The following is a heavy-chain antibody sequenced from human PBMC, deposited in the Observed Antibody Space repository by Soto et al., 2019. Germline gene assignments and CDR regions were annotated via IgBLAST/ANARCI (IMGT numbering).Heavy chain of an antibody. CDR3: AREEGYYYDSSGYPFDY. J-gene: IGHJ4*02. D-gene: IGHD3-22*01. CDR1: GGTFSSYT. Sequence: SVKVSCKASGGTFSSYTISCVRQAPGQGFEWMGRIIPILGIANYAQKFQGRVTITADKSTSTAYMELSSLRSEDTAVYYCAREEGYYYDSSGYPFDYWGQGTLVTVSS. CDR2: IIPILGIA. V-gene: IGHV1-69*04.